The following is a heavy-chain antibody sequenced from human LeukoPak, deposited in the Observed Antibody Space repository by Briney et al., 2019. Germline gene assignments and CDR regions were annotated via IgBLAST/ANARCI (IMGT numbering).Heavy chain of an antibody. V-gene: IGHV5-51*01. CDR2: IYPGDSGT. CDR3: ARESEYDSSGYSFDY. J-gene: IGHJ4*02. CDR1: GYSFTRYW. D-gene: IGHD3-22*01. Sequence: GESLKISCKGSGYSFTRYWIGWVRQMPGKGLEWMGIIYPGDSGTRYSPSFQGQVTISADKSISTAYLQWSSLKASDTAMYYCARESEYDSSGYSFDYWGQGTLVTVSS.